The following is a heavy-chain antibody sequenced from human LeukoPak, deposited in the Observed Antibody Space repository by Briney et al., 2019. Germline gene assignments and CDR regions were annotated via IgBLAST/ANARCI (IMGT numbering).Heavy chain of an antibody. CDR3: ARDLKVGIQLWPPLPYGMDG. V-gene: IGHV1-3*01. Sequence: ASVKVSCKASGYTFTSYAMHWVRQAPGQRLEWMGWINAGNGNTKYSQKFQGRVTITRDTSASTAYMELSSLRSEDTAVYYCARDLKVGIQLWPPLPYGMDGWGQGTTVTVSS. CDR1: GYTFTSYA. CDR2: INAGNGNT. D-gene: IGHD5-18*01. J-gene: IGHJ6*02.